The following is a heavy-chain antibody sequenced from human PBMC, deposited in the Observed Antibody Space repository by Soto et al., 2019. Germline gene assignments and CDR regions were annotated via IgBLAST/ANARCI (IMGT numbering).Heavy chain of an antibody. CDR3: ARLGPIRGYYYYGMDV. CDR2: INPSGGST. J-gene: IGHJ6*02. V-gene: IGHV1-46*01. CDR1: GYTFTSYY. Sequence: ASVKVSCKASGYTFTSYYMHWVRQAPGQGLEWMGIINPSGGSTSYAQKFQGRVTMTRDTSTSTVYMKLSSLRSEDTAVYYCARLGPIRGYYYYGMDVWGQGTTVTVSS. D-gene: IGHD3-10*01.